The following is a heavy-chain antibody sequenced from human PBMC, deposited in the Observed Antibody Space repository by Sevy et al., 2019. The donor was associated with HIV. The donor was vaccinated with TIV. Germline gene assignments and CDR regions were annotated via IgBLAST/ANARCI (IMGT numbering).Heavy chain of an antibody. V-gene: IGHV3-23*01. J-gene: IGHJ4*02. CDR3: AKDLPSVDYDSSGYYYAGSPDY. D-gene: IGHD3-22*01. CDR2: ISGSGGST. Sequence: GGSLRLSCAASGFTFSSYAMNWVRQAPGKGLEWVSAISGSGGSTYYADSVKGRFTISRDNSKNTLYLQMNSLRAEDTAVYYCAKDLPSVDYDSSGYYYAGSPDYWGQGTLVTVSS. CDR1: GFTFSSYA.